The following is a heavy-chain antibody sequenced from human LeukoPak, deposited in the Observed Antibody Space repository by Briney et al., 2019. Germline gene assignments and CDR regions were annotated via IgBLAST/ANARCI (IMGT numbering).Heavy chain of an antibody. J-gene: IGHJ6*04. Sequence: GSLRLSCAASGFIFSSYWMHWVRHAPGKGLVWVSRINTDGSSTSYANSVKGRFTISRDNAKNSLYLQMNSLRAEDTAVYYCAELGITMIGGVWGKGTTVTISS. CDR3: AELGITMIGGV. D-gene: IGHD3-10*02. V-gene: IGHV3-74*01. CDR2: INTDGSST. CDR1: GFIFSSYW.